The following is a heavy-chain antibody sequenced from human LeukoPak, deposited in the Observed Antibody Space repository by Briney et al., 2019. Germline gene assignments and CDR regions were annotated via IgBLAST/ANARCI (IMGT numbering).Heavy chain of an antibody. CDR3: ARHPPHITGTPSNWFDP. CDR1: GYSISSGYY. CDR2: IYHSGST. Sequence: SETLSLTCAVSGYSISSGYYWGWIRQPPGKGLERIGSIYHSGSTYYNPSLKSRVTISVDTSKNQFSLKLSSVTAADTAVYYCARHPPHITGTPSNWFDPWGQGTLVTVSS. J-gene: IGHJ5*02. V-gene: IGHV4-38-2*01. D-gene: IGHD1-20*01.